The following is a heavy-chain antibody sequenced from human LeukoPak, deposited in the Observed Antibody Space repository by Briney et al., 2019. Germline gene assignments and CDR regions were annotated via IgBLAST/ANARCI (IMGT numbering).Heavy chain of an antibody. CDR1: GYSFTNYW. V-gene: IGHV5-51*01. CDR3: AAGGCSGGSCYPDAFDI. D-gene: IGHD2-15*01. CDR2: IYPGDSDT. J-gene: IGHJ3*02. Sequence: GESLKISCKGSGYSFTNYWIGWVRQLPGKGLEWMGIIYPGDSDTRYSPSFQGQVTISADKTISTAYLQWSSLKASDTAMYYCAAGGCSGGSCYPDAFDIWGQGTMVTVSS.